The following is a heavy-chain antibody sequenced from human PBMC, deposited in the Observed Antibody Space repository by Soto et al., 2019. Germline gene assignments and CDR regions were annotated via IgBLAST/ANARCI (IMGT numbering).Heavy chain of an antibody. D-gene: IGHD2-15*01. CDR2: SSYSGST. CDR1: YGSISSDF. J-gene: IGHJ6*03. CDR3: ARVGGGYCSGGSCYSSKNGYYYSYMAV. V-gene: IGHV4-59*01. Sequence: PSEVMFPSKAVAYGSISSDFWSWIRQPRGKGVGRGGYSSYSGSTNYNPSLKSRVTISVDTSKNQFSLTLSTVTAADTAVYYCARVGGGYCSGGSCYSSKNGYYYSYMAVWGKGTTVTVSS.